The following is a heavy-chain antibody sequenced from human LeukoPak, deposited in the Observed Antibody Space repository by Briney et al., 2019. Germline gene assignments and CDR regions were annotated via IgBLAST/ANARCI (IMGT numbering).Heavy chain of an antibody. CDR2: IWYDGSNK. J-gene: IGHJ3*02. CDR3: ARDNWNDVGGAFDI. Sequence: PGGSLRLSCAASGFTFSSYGMHWVRQAPGKGLEWVAVIWYDGSNKYYADSVKGRFTISRDNSKNTLYLQMNSLRAEDTAVYYCARDNWNDVGGAFDIWGQGTMVTVSS. D-gene: IGHD1-1*01. V-gene: IGHV3-33*01. CDR1: GFTFSSYG.